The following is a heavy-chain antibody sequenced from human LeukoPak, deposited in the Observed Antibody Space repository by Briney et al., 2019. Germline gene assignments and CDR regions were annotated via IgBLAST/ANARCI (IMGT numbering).Heavy chain of an antibody. J-gene: IGHJ4*02. Sequence: ASLKVSSKASGYTFTGYYMNWVRQAPGQGLEWMGWINPNSGGTNYAQKFQGRVTMTRDTSISTAYMELSRLRSDDTAVYYCARGEKIVVVPAAIDYWGQGTLVPVSS. D-gene: IGHD2-2*01. CDR1: GYTFTGYY. CDR3: ARGEKIVVVPAAIDY. V-gene: IGHV1-2*02. CDR2: INPNSGGT.